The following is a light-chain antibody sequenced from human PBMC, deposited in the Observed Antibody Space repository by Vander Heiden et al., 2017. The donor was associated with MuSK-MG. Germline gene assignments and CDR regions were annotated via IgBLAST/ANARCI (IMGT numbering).Light chain of an antibody. CDR3: QHYYSTRLT. Sequence: DIVMTQSPDSLAVSLGERATINCKSSQSVLYSSNNKNYLAWYQQKPGQPPKLLIYWASTRESGVPDRFSGSGSGTDFTLTISSLQAEDVAVYYCQHYYSTRLTFGPGTKVDIK. V-gene: IGKV4-1*01. CDR1: QSVLYSSNNKNY. CDR2: WAS. J-gene: IGKJ3*01.